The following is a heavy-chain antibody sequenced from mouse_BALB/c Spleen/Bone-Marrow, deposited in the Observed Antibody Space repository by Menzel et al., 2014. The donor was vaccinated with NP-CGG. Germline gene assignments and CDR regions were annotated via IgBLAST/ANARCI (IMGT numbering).Heavy chain of an antibody. CDR1: GYTFTSYW. Sequence: QVQLQQSGAQVAKPGASVKMSCKASGYTFTSYWMHWVKQRPGQGLEWIGYINPITGYTEYNQKFKDKATLTADKSSSTAYMQLSSLTSEDSAVYYCARNYDYDGGYCAMDYWGQGTSVTGSS. J-gene: IGHJ4*01. CDR3: ARNYDYDGGYCAMDY. V-gene: IGHV1-7*01. D-gene: IGHD2-4*01. CDR2: INPITGYT.